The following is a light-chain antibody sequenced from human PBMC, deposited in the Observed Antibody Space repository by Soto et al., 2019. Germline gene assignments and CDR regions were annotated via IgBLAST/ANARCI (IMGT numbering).Light chain of an antibody. J-gene: IGKJ2*01. V-gene: IGKV3-20*01. CDR3: QQYGSSQYT. CDR2: GAS. CDR1: QSVSSSY. Sequence: EIVLTQSPGTLSLSPGERATLSCRASQSVSSSYLAWYQQKPGQAPRLLIYGASSRAPGIPDRFSGSGSGTDFTLTISRLEPADFAVYYCQQYGSSQYTFGQGTKLEIK.